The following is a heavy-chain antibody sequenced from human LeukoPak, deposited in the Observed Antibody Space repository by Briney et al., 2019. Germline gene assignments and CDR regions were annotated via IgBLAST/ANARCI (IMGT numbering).Heavy chain of an antibody. CDR1: GYSFRDLG. Sequence: PGGSLRLSCAASGYSFRDLGMSWVRLAPGKGLEWVSTISGSGGSTYYADSVKGRFTISRDNSKNTLYLQMNSLRAEDTAVYYCAKRAALEYYYGSGSSYYFDYWGQGTLVTVSS. V-gene: IGHV3-23*01. D-gene: IGHD3-10*01. CDR2: ISGSGGST. CDR3: AKRAALEYYYGSGSSYYFDY. J-gene: IGHJ4*02.